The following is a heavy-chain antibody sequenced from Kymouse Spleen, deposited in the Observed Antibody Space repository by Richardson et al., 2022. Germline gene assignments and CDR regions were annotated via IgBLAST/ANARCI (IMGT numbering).Heavy chain of an antibody. CDR2: INHSGST. CDR1: GGSFSGYY. Sequence: QVQLQQWGAGLLKPSETLSLTCAVYGGSFSGYYWSWIRQPPGKGLEWIGEINHSGSTNYNPSLKSRVTISVDTSKNQFSLKLSSVTAADTAVYYCARITMVRGVIWFDPWGQGTLVTVSS. D-gene: IGHD3-10*01. CDR3: ARITMVRGVIWFDP. J-gene: IGHJ5*02. V-gene: IGHV4-34*01.